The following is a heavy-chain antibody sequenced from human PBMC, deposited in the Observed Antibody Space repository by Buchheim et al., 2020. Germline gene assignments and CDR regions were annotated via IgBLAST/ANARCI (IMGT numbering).Heavy chain of an antibody. J-gene: IGHJ6*02. D-gene: IGHD2-2*01. CDR2: ISSDGSNK. Sequence: QVQLVESGGGVVQPGRSLRLSCAASGFTFSSYGMHWVRQAPGKGLEWVAVISSDGSNKYYADSVKGRFTISRDNSKKPLYLQMNSLRAEDTAVYYCAKDRLYCSSTSCYARDYYGMDVWGQGTT. V-gene: IGHV3-30*18. CDR1: GFTFSSYG. CDR3: AKDRLYCSSTSCYARDYYGMDV.